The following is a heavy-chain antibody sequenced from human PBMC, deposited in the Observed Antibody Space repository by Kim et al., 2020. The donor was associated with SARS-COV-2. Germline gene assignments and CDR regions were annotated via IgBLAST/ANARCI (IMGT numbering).Heavy chain of an antibody. CDR3: ARGRGYSYGYPLDY. J-gene: IGHJ4*02. D-gene: IGHD5-18*01. V-gene: IGHV4-59*09. Sequence: NPSLKSRVTISVDTSKNQFSLKLSSVTAADTAVYYCARGRGYSYGYPLDYWGQGTLVTVSS.